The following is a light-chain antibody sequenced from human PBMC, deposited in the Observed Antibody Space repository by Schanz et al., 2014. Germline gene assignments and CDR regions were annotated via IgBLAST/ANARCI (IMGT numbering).Light chain of an antibody. CDR1: SSNIGSNY. Sequence: QSVLTQPPSASRPPGQRVTISCSGSSSNIGSNYVYWYQQLPGTAPKLLIYRNNQRPSGVPDRFSGSKSGTSASLAISGLRSEDEADYYCAAWDDSLSGSWVFGGGTKLTVL. J-gene: IGLJ3*02. CDR2: RNN. V-gene: IGLV1-47*01. CDR3: AAWDDSLSGSWV.